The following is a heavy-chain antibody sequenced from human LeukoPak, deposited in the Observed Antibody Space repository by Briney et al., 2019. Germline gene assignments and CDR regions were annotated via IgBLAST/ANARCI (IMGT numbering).Heavy chain of an antibody. V-gene: IGHV1-18*01. D-gene: IGHD6-19*01. J-gene: IGHJ4*02. CDR2: ISAYNGNT. CDR3: ARFALAVAGISLDY. CDR1: GYTFTSYG. Sequence: EASVKVSCKASGYTFTSYGISWVRRAPGQGLEWMGWISAYNGNTNYAQKLQGRVTMTTDTSTSTAYMELRSLRSDDTAVYYCARFALAVAGISLDYWGQGTLVTVSS.